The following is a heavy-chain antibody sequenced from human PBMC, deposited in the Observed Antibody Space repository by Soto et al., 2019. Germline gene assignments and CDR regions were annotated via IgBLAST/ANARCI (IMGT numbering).Heavy chain of an antibody. CDR3: TPANGGYFDY. CDR2: RKSEMDGGTA. D-gene: IGHD3-16*01. Sequence: VQLVESGGGLVKPGGSLRLSGIAFGFAFDKAWRNWVRQTPGKGLEWVGRRKSEMDGGTADYGAPVNGRFTISRDDSKNTTSLLLTKVGPDDTGVYYCTPANGGYFDYWGQGTLVAVS. CDR1: GFAFDKAW. J-gene: IGHJ4*02. V-gene: IGHV3-15*07.